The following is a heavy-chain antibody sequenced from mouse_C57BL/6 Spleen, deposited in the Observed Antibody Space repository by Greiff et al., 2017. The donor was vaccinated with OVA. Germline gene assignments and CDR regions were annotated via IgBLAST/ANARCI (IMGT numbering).Heavy chain of an antibody. Sequence: EVQRVESGEGLVKPGGSLKLSCAASGFTFSSYAMSWVRQTPEKRLEWVAYISSGGDFIYYADTVKGRFTISRDNARNTLYLQMSSLKSEDTAMYYCTRVGDYGSYYFDYWGQGTTLTVSS. CDR3: TRVGDYGSYYFDY. CDR2: ISSGGDFI. D-gene: IGHD2-4*01. J-gene: IGHJ2*01. CDR1: GFTFSSYA. V-gene: IGHV5-9-1*02.